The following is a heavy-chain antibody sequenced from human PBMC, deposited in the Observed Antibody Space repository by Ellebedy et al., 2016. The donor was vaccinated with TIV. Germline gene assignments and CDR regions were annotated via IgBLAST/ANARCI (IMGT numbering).Heavy chain of an antibody. CDR3: ATSATFIAGGRADY. J-gene: IGHJ4*02. V-gene: IGHV1-18*01. CDR2: ISAYNRNT. CDR1: GYDFGSYS. D-gene: IGHD6-13*01. Sequence: AASVKVSCKASGYDFGSYSIAWVRQAPGQAPEWMGGISAYNRNTHYAQRLQDRVTRTTDTSTSTAYMELRSLRSDDTAVYYCATSATFIAGGRADYWGQGTLVTVSS.